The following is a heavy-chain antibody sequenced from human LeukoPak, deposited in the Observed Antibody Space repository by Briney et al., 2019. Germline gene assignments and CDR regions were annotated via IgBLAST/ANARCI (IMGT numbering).Heavy chain of an antibody. CDR2: IYYSGST. CDR1: GGSISSYY. Sequence: PSETLSLTCTVSGGSISSYYWSWIRQPPGKGLEWIGYIYYSGSTNYNPSLKSRVTISVDTSKNQFSLKLSSVTAADTAVYYCARHSWTTVTTSFAFDIWGQGTMVTVSS. V-gene: IGHV4-59*01. D-gene: IGHD4-17*01. J-gene: IGHJ3*02. CDR3: ARHSWTTVTTSFAFDI.